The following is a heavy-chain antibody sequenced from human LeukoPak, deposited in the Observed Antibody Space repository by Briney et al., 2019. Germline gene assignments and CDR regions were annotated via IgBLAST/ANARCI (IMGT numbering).Heavy chain of an antibody. CDR1: GYPFSGYY. CDR3: ARGAYFYHSGSPLGACDV. CDR2: INAKNGDT. D-gene: IGHD3-10*01. V-gene: IGHV1-2*02. Sequence: ASVKVSCKASGYPFSGYYMHWVRQAPGQGLEWMGWINAKNGDTKYAQNYQGRVTMTRDTSVNTAYMELSRLTSDDRAVYYCARGAYFYHSGSPLGACDVWGQGTQVSVSS. J-gene: IGHJ3*01.